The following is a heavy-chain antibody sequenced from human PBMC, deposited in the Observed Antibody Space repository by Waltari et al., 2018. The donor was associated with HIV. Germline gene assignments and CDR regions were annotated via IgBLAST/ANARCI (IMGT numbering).Heavy chain of an antibody. CDR3: ARGGDSGYDGPFYGMDV. Sequence: EVQLVESGGGLVQPGGSLRLSCAASGFTVSSNYMSWVRQAPGKGLAWVSAIYGGGNTYYADAVKGGFTISRDNSKYALYLQMNSRGAEDTAVYYCARGGDSGYDGPFYGMDVWGQGTTVTVSS. D-gene: IGHD5-12*01. J-gene: IGHJ6*02. CDR1: GFTVSSNY. CDR2: IYGGGNT. V-gene: IGHV3-66*02.